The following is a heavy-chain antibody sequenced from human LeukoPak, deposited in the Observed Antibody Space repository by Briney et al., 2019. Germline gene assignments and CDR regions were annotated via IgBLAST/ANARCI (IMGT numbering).Heavy chain of an antibody. D-gene: IGHD2-15*01. V-gene: IGHV3-23*01. CDR2: IYGNGGGI. CDR1: GFTFGVYT. CDR3: AKDPYRVVVATGNYLDP. J-gene: IGHJ5*02. Sequence: GGSLRLSCIASGFTFGVYTMNWIRQAPGKGLEWVSGIYGNGGGIYYAASVKGRFTISRDNSKNTVYLQMNSLRAEDTAIYYCAKDPYRVVVATGNYLDPWGQGTLVTVSS.